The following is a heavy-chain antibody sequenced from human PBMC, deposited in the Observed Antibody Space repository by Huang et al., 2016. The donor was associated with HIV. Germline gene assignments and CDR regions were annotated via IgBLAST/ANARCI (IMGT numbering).Heavy chain of an antibody. CDR1: GFAFSSFA. CDR3: ARTGSYYYGSGIYHFGDY. D-gene: IGHD3-10*01. CDR2: ISTDGTSK. J-gene: IGHJ4*02. V-gene: IGHV3-30*01. Sequence: QVQLVESGGGVVQPGRSLRLSCAASGFAFSSFAMHWIRQAPGKGLQWRAVISTDGTSKNYADSVRGRFTISRDNSKGTVYLQMNSLRPEDTAVYSCARTGSYYYGSGIYHFGDYWGQGTLVTVSS.